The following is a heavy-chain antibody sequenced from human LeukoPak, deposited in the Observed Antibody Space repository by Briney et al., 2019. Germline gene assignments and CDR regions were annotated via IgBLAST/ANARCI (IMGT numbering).Heavy chain of an antibody. D-gene: IGHD3-22*01. CDR3: AREGLNYYDSSGHNWFDP. Sequence: ASVKVSCKASGYTFTSYDINWVRQATGQGLEWMGWKNPNSGNTGYAQKFQGRVTTTRNTSISTAYMELSSLRSEDTAVYYCAREGLNYYDSSGHNWFDPWGQGTLVTVSS. CDR1: GYTFTSYD. J-gene: IGHJ5*02. CDR2: KNPNSGNT. V-gene: IGHV1-8*01.